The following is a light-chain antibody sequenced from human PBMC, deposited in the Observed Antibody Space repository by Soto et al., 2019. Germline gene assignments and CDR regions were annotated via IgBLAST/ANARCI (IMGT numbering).Light chain of an antibody. CDR3: QQYNNWPPT. CDR1: QSVRSN. CDR2: GAS. J-gene: IGKJ1*01. Sequence: EIVMTQSPGTLSVSPGERATLSCMASQSVRSNLAWYQQKPGQAPRLIIYGASTRATGIPAGLSGSGSGTECTLTISSLQSEDDAVYYCQQYNNWPPTLGQGTKVDIK. V-gene: IGKV3-15*01.